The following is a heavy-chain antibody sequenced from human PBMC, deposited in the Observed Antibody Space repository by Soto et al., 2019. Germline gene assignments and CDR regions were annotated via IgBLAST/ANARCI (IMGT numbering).Heavy chain of an antibody. V-gene: IGHV3-23*01. CDR2: LSGSGNST. Sequence: GGSLRLSCAASGFTFSSYAMSWVRQAPGKGLEWVSSLSGSGNSTYHADSVKGRFTISRDNSKNTLYLQMNSLRSEDTAVYYCAKDRNLVVVLTTFDYWGQGALVTVSS. CDR1: GFTFSSYA. D-gene: IGHD3-22*01. J-gene: IGHJ4*02. CDR3: AKDRNLVVVLTTFDY.